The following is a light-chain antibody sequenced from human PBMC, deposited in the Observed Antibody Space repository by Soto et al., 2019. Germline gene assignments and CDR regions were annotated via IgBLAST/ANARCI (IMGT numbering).Light chain of an antibody. Sequence: QSVLTQPASVSGSPGQSITISCTGTSSDVGGYNFVSWYQHHPGKAPKLVIFGVSHRPSEVSYRFSGSKSDNTASLTISGLQAEDEGYYYCSSYTSAETLVFGGGTKLTVL. CDR2: GVS. CDR1: SSDVGGYNF. CDR3: SSYTSAETLV. J-gene: IGLJ2*01. V-gene: IGLV2-14*01.